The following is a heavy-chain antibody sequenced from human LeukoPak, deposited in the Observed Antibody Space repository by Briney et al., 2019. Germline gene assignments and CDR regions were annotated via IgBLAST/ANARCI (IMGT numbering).Heavy chain of an antibody. CDR1: GFTFSSYW. J-gene: IGHJ4*02. Sequence: PGGSLRLSCAASGFTFSSYWMHWVRQAPGKGLVWVSRIDSDESSTIYADSVKGRFTISRDNAKNTLNLQMSSLRAEDTALYYCARSGAPTPDYWGQGTLVIVSS. V-gene: IGHV3-74*01. CDR2: IDSDESST. CDR3: ARSGAPTPDY. D-gene: IGHD2-15*01.